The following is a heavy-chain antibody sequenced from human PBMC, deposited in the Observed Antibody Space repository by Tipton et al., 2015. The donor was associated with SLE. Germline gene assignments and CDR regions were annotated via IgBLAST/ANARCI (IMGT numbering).Heavy chain of an antibody. CDR3: ARASWDYRGSGSFSDY. CDR1: GYSISSGYY. Sequence: TLSLTCAVSGYSISSGYYWGWVRQPPGQGLEWIGTIYQTGSTYYNPSLKSRVTISLDMSKNQFSLKLSPVTAADTAVYYCARASWDYRGSGSFSDYWGQGTLVTVSA. CDR2: IYQTGST. D-gene: IGHD3-10*01. V-gene: IGHV4-38-2*01. J-gene: IGHJ4*02.